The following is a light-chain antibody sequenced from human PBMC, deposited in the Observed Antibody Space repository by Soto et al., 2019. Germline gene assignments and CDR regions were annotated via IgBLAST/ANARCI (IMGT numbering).Light chain of an antibody. J-gene: IGKJ1*01. CDR3: QQCGGSPT. CDR1: QKISSTV. Sequence: EIVMTQSPGTLSVSPGERSSLSCRASQKISSTVLAWYQQKPGQAPRLLIYGASSRTTGIPDRFSGSGSGTDFTLTISRLEPEDFAMYYCQQCGGSPTFGQGTTGDIK. CDR2: GAS. V-gene: IGKV3-20*01.